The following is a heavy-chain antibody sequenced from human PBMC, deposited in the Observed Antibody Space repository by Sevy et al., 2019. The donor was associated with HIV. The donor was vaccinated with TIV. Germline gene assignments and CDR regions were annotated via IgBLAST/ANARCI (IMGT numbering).Heavy chain of an antibody. CDR1: GFTFSSYA. J-gene: IGHJ4*02. CDR3: AKDSILVAGHFDH. Sequence: GGSLRLSCAASGFTFSSYAMSWVRQAPGKGLEWVSSFTGSGTNTFYADSVKGRFTISRDNSKNTLYLQMNSLRAEDTAVYYCAKDSILVAGHFDHWGQGTLVTVSS. D-gene: IGHD6-19*01. V-gene: IGHV3-23*01. CDR2: FTGSGTNT.